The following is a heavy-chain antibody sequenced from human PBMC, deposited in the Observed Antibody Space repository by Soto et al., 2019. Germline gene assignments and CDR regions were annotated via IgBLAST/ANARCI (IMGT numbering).Heavy chain of an antibody. CDR2: LNPNSGNT. Sequence: QVQLVQSGAELNKPGASVKVSCKASGYTFTSYDINWVRQATGQGLEWMGWLNPNSGNTGYAQKYQGRVTVTTKTSISTAHMERSSPRFEDTAVSYGAREAHRGSSEYWGKGDVVTVSS. CDR3: AREAHRGSSEY. D-gene: IGHD1-26*01. V-gene: IGHV1-8*01. CDR1: GYTFTSYD. J-gene: IGHJ4*02.